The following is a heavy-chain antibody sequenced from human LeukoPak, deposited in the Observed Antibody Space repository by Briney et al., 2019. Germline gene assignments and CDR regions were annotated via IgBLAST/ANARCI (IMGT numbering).Heavy chain of an antibody. CDR3: VRGDCSGVSCYLPEYFRH. Sequence: ASVKVSCKASGYSLTSFSISWVRQAPGHGLEWMGWISAYNGYKDYAQKLQGRVTMTTETSTNTAYMELRSLRSDDTAVYYCVRGDCSGVSCYLPEYFRHWGQGTLVTVSS. D-gene: IGHD2-15*01. CDR1: GYSLTSFS. J-gene: IGHJ1*01. CDR2: ISAYNGYK. V-gene: IGHV1-18*01.